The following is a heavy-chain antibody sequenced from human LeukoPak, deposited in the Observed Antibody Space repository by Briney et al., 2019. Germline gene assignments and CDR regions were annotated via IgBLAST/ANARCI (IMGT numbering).Heavy chain of an antibody. Sequence: ASVKVSCKASGYTFTSYGISWVRQAPGQGLEWMGWISAYNGNTNYAQKLQGRVTMTTDTSTSTAYMELRSLRSDDTAVYYCARSGYCSGGSCPTGGISYYYYYGMDVWGQGTTVTVSS. D-gene: IGHD2-15*01. CDR2: ISAYNGNT. J-gene: IGHJ6*02. CDR1: GYTFTSYG. V-gene: IGHV1-18*01. CDR3: ARSGYCSGGSCPTGGISYYYYYGMDV.